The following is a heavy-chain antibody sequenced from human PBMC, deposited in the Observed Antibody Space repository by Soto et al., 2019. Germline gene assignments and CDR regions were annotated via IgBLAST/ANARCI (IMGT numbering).Heavy chain of an antibody. D-gene: IGHD3-22*01. J-gene: IGHJ6*02. CDR1: GFTFSNAY. V-gene: IGHV3-15*07. CDR3: TTAAGTQNYYYYHVSV. Sequence: EVQLVESGGGLVKPGGSLRLSCAASGFTFSNAYMNWVRQAPGKGLEWVGRIKTKAAGGATDYAAPVRDRFTISRDDSNNTLSLQVNSLQTEASTVYSCTTAAGTQNYYYYHVSVSGQGSTVAVSS. CDR2: IKTKAAGGAT.